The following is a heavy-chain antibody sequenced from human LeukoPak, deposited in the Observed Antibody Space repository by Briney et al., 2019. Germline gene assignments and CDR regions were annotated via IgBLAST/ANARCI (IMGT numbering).Heavy chain of an antibody. V-gene: IGHV3-33*01. CDR3: ARNAGNFASGSAHFDY. CDR1: GFAFSTHG. J-gene: IGHJ4*02. Sequence: GSSLRVYCAASGFAFSTHGCHWVRQAPGRGLEWVAVIWYDGSKKYYRDSVKGRFTFSRDDSKNTLFLQMNSLRGEDTAVYYCARNAGNFASGSAHFDYWGQRTLVTSPS. CDR2: IWYDGSKK. D-gene: IGHD3-10*01.